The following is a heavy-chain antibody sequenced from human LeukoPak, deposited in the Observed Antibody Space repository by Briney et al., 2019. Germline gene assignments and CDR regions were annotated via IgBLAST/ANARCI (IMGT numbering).Heavy chain of an antibody. Sequence: ASVKVSCKASGDTFSSYTISWVRQAPGQGLEWMGGIIPTFGPATYAQKFQGRVTITADESTSTAYMELTSLTSEDTAMYYCARDLPGIAVGYRWFDPWGQGTLVTVSS. CDR3: ARDLPGIAVGYRWFDP. V-gene: IGHV1-69*13. J-gene: IGHJ5*02. CDR1: GDTFSSYT. D-gene: IGHD6-13*01. CDR2: IIPTFGPA.